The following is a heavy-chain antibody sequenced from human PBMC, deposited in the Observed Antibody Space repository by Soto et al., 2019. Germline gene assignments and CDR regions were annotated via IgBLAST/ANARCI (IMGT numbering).Heavy chain of an antibody. D-gene: IGHD4-17*01. CDR3: ARGDTGYYYYGMDV. CDR1: GFTFSDHY. Sequence: GGSLRLSCAASGFTFSDHYMDWVRQAPGKGLEWVGRTRNKANSYTTEYAASVKGRFTISRDDSKNSLYLQMNSLKTEDTAVYYCARGDTGYYYYGMDVWGQGTTVTVSS. V-gene: IGHV3-72*01. CDR2: TRNKANSYTT. J-gene: IGHJ6*02.